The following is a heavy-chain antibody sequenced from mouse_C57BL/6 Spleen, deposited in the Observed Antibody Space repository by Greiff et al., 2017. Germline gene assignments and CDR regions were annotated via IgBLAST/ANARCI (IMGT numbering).Heavy chain of an antibody. CDR3: ASITTVVAPYAMDY. J-gene: IGHJ4*01. CDR2: INPNYGTT. V-gene: IGHV1-39*01. CDR1: GYSFTDYN. D-gene: IGHD1-1*01. Sequence: VQLQQSGPELVKPGASVKISCKASGYSFTDYNMNWVKQSNGKSLEWIGVINPNYGTTSYNQKFKGKATLTVDQSSSTAYMQLNSLTSEDSAVYYGASITTVVAPYAMDYWGQGTSVTVSS.